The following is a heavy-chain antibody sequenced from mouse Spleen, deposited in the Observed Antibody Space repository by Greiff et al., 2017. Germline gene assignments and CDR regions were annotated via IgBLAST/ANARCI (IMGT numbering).Heavy chain of an antibody. Sequence: EVQRVESGGGLVQPGGSLSLSCAASGFTFTDYYMSWVRQPPGKALGWLGFIRNKANGYTTEYSASVKGRFTISRDNSQSILYLQMNALRAEDSATYYCARYDGSYEVDYWGQGTTLTVSS. V-gene: IGHV7-3*01. J-gene: IGHJ2*01. CDR2: IRNKANGYTT. CDR3: ARYDGSYEVDY. D-gene: IGHD1-1*02. CDR1: GFTFTDYY.